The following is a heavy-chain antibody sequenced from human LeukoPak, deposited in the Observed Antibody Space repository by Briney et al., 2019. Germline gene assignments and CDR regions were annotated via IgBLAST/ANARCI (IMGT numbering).Heavy chain of an antibody. CDR1: GFTFSSYE. V-gene: IGHV4-34*01. CDR2: INHSGST. Sequence: PGGSLRLSCAASGFTFSSYEMNWIRQPPGKGLEWIGEINHSGSTNYNPSLKSRVTISVDTSKNQFSLKLSSVTAADTAVYYCAKVRIPLIVGAGFDYWGQGTLVTVSS. CDR3: AKVRIPLIVGAGFDY. D-gene: IGHD1-26*01. J-gene: IGHJ4*02.